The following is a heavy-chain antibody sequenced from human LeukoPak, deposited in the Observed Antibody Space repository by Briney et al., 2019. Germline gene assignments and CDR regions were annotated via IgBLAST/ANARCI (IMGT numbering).Heavy chain of an antibody. J-gene: IGHJ4*02. CDR3: AKLADVAYSHFDY. V-gene: IGHV3-23*01. CDR2: ISGSGGST. D-gene: IGHD2-15*01. Sequence: PGGSLRLSCAASEFTFSNFGMSWVRQAPGKGLERVSAISGSGGSTYDADSVKGRFTISRDNSKNTLYLQMNSLRGEDTAVYYCAKLADVAYSHFDYWGQGTLVTVSS. CDR1: EFTFSNFG.